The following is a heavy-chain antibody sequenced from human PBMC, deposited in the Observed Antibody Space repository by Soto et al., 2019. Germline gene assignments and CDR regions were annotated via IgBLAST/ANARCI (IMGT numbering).Heavy chain of an antibody. CDR3: AKDRLERSPYHYNYGVDV. D-gene: IGHD1-1*01. J-gene: IGHJ6*02. CDR2: IYHRGKT. Sequence: QVQLQESGPGLVKPSGTLSLTCVVSGGSISSSNWWSWVRQPPGKGLEWIGEIYHRGKTNYNPSLKSRVTISIDNSKNQFSLNLNSVTAADTAVYFCAKDRLERSPYHYNYGVDVWGLGTSVTVSS. CDR1: GGSISSSNW. V-gene: IGHV4-4*02.